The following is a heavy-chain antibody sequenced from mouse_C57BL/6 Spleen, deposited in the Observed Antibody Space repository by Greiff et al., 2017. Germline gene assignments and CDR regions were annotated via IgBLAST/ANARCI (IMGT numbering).Heavy chain of an antibody. CDR2: IDPEDGDT. CDR3: TSQLRLRGAMDY. CDR1: GFNIKDYY. D-gene: IGHD3-2*02. V-gene: IGHV14-1*01. J-gene: IGHJ4*01. Sequence: VQLQQSGAELVRPGASVKLSCTASGFNIKDYYMHWVKQRPEQGLEWIGRIDPEDGDTEYASKFQGKATMTADTSSNTAYLQLSSLTSEDTAVYYCTSQLRLRGAMDYWGQGTSVTVSS.